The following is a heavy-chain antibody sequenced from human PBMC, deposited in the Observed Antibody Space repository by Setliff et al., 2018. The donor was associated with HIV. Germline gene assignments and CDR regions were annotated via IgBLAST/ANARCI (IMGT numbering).Heavy chain of an antibody. V-gene: IGHV1-46*01. Sequence: GASVKVCCKASGYTFTSYPMHWVRQAPGQGLEWMGVINTSGGSAGYAEKFRGRVTMTRDTSTNTVYVDLRNLRSEDTAVYYCARNQGDSSGWYAGDFWGHGTLVTVSS. CDR2: INTSGGSA. J-gene: IGHJ4*01. D-gene: IGHD6-19*01. CDR1: GYTFTSYP. CDR3: ARNQGDSSGWYAGDF.